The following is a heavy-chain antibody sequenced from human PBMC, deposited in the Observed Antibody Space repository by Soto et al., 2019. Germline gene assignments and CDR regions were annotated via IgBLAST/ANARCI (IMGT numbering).Heavy chain of an antibody. V-gene: IGHV3-9*01. D-gene: IGHD6-13*01. CDR1: GFTFDDYA. Sequence: EVQLVESGGGLVQPGRSLRLSCAASGFTFDDYAMHWVRQAPGKGLEWVSGISWNSGSIGYADSVKGRFTISRDNAKNSLYLHMNSLRAEDTALYYCAKDTAWYSSSWQYFQHWGQGTLVTVSS. CDR2: ISWNSGSI. CDR3: AKDTAWYSSSWQYFQH. J-gene: IGHJ1*01.